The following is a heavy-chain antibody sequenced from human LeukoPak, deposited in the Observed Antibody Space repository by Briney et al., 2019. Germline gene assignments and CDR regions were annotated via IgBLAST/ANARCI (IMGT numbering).Heavy chain of an antibody. CDR1: GFTFSSYA. CDR3: AKEIHYYDILTGYYMAYYYYYMDV. J-gene: IGHJ6*03. D-gene: IGHD3-9*01. Sequence: AGGSLRLSCAASGFTFSSYAMSWVRQAPGKGLEWVSAISGSGGSTYYADSVKGRFTISRDNSKNTLYLQMNSLRAEDTAVYYCAKEIHYYDILTGYYMAYYYYYMDVWGKGTTVTISS. V-gene: IGHV3-23*01. CDR2: ISGSGGST.